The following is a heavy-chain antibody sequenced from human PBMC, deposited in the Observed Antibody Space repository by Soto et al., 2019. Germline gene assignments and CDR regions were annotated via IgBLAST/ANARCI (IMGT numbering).Heavy chain of an antibody. D-gene: IGHD5-12*01. J-gene: IGHJ4*02. Sequence: QVQLQQWGAGLLKPSETLSLTCAVYGGSFSGYYSSWIRQPPGKGLEWIGEIKDGGNTNYSPSLKSRVTISADTSTNQFSLKLNSVTAADTAVYYCAGGQEAIVATHWDQGSLVTVSS. CDR2: IKDGGNT. CDR3: AGGQEAIVATH. CDR1: GGSFSGYY. V-gene: IGHV4-34*01.